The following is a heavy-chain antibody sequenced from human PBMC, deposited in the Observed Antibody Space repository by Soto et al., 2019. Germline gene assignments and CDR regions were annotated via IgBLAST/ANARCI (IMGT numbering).Heavy chain of an antibody. J-gene: IGHJ6*02. V-gene: IGHV3-23*01. CDR2: ISGSGGGT. D-gene: IGHD1-7*01. Sequence: EVPLLESGGGLVQPGGSLRLSCAASGFTFSSYAMTWVRQAPGKGLEWVSAISGSGGGTYYADSVMGRFTISRDNSKNTLDLQMNSLSAEDTAVYYCAKAYNWNYFIGGMDVWGQGTTVTVSS. CDR1: GFTFSSYA. CDR3: AKAYNWNYFIGGMDV.